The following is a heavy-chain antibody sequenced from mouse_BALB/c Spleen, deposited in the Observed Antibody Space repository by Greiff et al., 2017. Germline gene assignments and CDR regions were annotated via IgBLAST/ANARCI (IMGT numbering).Heavy chain of an antibody. CDR1: GFSLTSYD. CDR3: VRDKDYAWFAY. Sequence: VKLEESGPGLVAPSQSLSITCTVSGFSLTSYDISWIRQPPGKGLEWLGVIWTGGGTNYNSAFMSRLSISKDNSKSQVFLKMNSLQTDDTAIYYCVRDKDYAWFAYWGQGTLVTVSA. V-gene: IGHV2-9-2*01. CDR2: IWTGGGT. J-gene: IGHJ3*01. D-gene: IGHD2-4*01.